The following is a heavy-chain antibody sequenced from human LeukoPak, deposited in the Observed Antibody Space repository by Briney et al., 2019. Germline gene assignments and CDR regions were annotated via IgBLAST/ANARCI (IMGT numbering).Heavy chain of an antibody. CDR1: GYTFTSYG. J-gene: IGHJ4*02. Sequence: ASVKVSCKASGYTFTSYGISWVRQALGQGLEWMGWISAYNGNTNYAQKLQGRVTMTTDTSTSTAYMELRSLRSDDTAVYYCARGYCSGGSCWSPVDYWGQGTLVTVSS. CDR3: ARGYCSGGSCWSPVDY. CDR2: ISAYNGNT. V-gene: IGHV1-18*01. D-gene: IGHD2-15*01.